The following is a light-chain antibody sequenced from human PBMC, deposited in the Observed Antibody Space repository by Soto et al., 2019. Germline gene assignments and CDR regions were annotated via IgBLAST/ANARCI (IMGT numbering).Light chain of an antibody. V-gene: IGKV1-33*01. CDR2: DAS. Sequence: DIQMTQSPSSLSASVGDRVTITCQASQDISNYLNWYQQKPGKAPKLLIYDASNLETGVPSRFSGSASGTEFTLTISSLQPDDIATYYCQQCHRYLTFGQGTKVDIK. J-gene: IGKJ1*01. CDR3: QQCHRYLT. CDR1: QDISNY.